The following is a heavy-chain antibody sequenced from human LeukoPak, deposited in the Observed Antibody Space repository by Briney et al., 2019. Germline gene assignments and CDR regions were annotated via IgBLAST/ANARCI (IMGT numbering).Heavy chain of an antibody. Sequence: PGGSLRLSCAASGFTFSSYEMNWVRQAPGRGLEWVSYISGSGVTMYYADSVKGRFTISRDDAKNSLYLQMNSLRAEDTAVYYCAREDIRLDYFDYWGQGTLVPVSS. J-gene: IGHJ4*02. CDR3: AREDIRLDYFDY. CDR1: GFTFSSYE. CDR2: ISGSGVTM. D-gene: IGHD6-19*01. V-gene: IGHV3-48*03.